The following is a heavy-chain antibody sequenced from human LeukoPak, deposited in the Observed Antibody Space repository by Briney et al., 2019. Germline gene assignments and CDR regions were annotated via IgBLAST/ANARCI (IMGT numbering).Heavy chain of an antibody. CDR2: INAGNGNT. CDR1: GYTFTSYA. J-gene: IGHJ3*02. V-gene: IGHV1-3*01. D-gene: IGHD6-19*01. CDR3: DSAVAGGRYAFDI. Sequence: ASVKVSCKASGYTFTSYAMHWVRQAPGQRLEWMGWINAGNGNTKYSQKFQGRVTIPSDTSARTAYMKLSSLRPEDTAVYYCDSAVAGGRYAFDIWGQGTTVTVSS.